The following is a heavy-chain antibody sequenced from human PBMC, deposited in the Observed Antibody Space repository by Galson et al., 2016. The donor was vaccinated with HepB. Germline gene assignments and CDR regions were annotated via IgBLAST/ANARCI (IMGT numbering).Heavy chain of an antibody. V-gene: IGHV3-7*01. D-gene: IGHD3-22*01. CDR2: IKEDGSEK. Sequence: SLRLSCAASGFTFSTYAMSWVRQAPGKGLEWVGNIKEDGSEKHYVESVKGRLTISRDNTKNSLYLQMNSLRVDDTAVYYCARARERSGYYFDWGQGTLVTVS. J-gene: IGHJ4*02. CDR1: GFTFSTYA. CDR3: ARARERSGYYFD.